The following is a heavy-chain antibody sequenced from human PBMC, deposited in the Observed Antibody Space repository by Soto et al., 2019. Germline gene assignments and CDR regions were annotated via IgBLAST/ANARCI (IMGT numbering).Heavy chain of an antibody. CDR2: IYWDDDK. D-gene: IGHD1-1*01. Sequence: QITLKESGPPLVKPTQTLTLTCTFSGFSLSTSGVAVGWIRQPPGKALEWLALIYWDDDKRYSPSLKSRVTITKDTSKNPVVLTMTNMDPVDTATYYCAHRPPERGLATFDPWGQGTLVTVSS. V-gene: IGHV2-5*02. CDR3: AHRPPERGLATFDP. CDR1: GFSLSTSGVA. J-gene: IGHJ5*02.